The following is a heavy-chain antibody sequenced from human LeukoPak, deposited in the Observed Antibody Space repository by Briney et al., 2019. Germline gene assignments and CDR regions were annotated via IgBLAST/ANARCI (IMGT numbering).Heavy chain of an antibody. Sequence: PGGSLTLSCAASGFTISSDAMSWVRQTPGKGLQWVSAISGSGGSTYYADSVKGRLAISRDNSKNTLYLQMNSLRAEDAAVYYCARSSGWFGDAFDIWGQGTMVTISS. CDR2: ISGSGGST. J-gene: IGHJ3*02. CDR1: GFTISSDA. V-gene: IGHV3-23*01. D-gene: IGHD6-19*01. CDR3: ARSSGWFGDAFDI.